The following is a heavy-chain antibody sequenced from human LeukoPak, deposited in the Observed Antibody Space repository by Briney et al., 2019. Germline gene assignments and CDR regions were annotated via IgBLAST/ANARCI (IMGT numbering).Heavy chain of an antibody. V-gene: IGHV3-74*01. CDR3: AKGTINPPADV. J-gene: IGHJ6*04. CDR2: ISSDASIT. CDR1: GLTFSTYW. D-gene: IGHD2-2*01. Sequence: PGGSLRLSCAASGLTFSTYWMHWVRQDPGKGLVWVSRISSDASITSYADPVKGRFTISRDNSKNTLYLQMNSLRAEDTAIYYCAKGTINPPADVWGKGTTVTVSS.